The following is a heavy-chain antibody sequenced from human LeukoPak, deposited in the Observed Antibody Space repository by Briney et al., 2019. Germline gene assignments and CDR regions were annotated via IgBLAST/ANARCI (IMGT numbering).Heavy chain of an antibody. CDR2: ISSSSSTI. Sequence: PGGSLRLSCAASGFTFSSYSMNWVRQAPGKGLEWVSYISSSSSTIYYADSVKGRFTISRDNAKNSLYLQMNSLRAEDTAVYYCARGDFGSGYKFDYWGQGTLVTVSS. V-gene: IGHV3-48*01. CDR1: GFTFSSYS. J-gene: IGHJ4*02. CDR3: ARGDFGSGYKFDY. D-gene: IGHD3-3*01.